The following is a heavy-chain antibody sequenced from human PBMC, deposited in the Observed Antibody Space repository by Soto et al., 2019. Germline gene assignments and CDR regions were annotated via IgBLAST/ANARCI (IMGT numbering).Heavy chain of an antibody. V-gene: IGHV3-11*04. J-gene: IGHJ6*02. Sequence: CAASGFTFSAYAMTWVRQAPGKGLEWVSGIIGSGRTTYYADSVRGRFTISRDNAKNSVYLQINSLRAEDTAVYFCARDCSGGSCYPGMDVWGQGTTVTVSS. CDR1: GFTFSAYA. CDR2: IIGSGRTT. D-gene: IGHD2-15*01. CDR3: ARDCSGGSCYPGMDV.